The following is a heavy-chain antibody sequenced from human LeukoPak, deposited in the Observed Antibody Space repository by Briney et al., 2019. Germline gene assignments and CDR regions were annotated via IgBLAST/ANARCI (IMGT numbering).Heavy chain of an antibody. CDR3: ASGTTNFDY. V-gene: IGHV4-59*01. CDR1: GDSISSYY. D-gene: IGHD1-1*01. CDR2: IYYSGST. Sequence: SETLSLTCTVSGDSISSYYWSWIRQPPGKGLEWIGYIYYSGSTNYNPSLKSRVTISVDTSKNQFSLKLSSVTAADTAVYYCASGTTNFDYWGQGTLVTVSS. J-gene: IGHJ4*02.